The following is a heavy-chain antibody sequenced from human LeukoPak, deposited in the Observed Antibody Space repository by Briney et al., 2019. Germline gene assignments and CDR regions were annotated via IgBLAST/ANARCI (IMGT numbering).Heavy chain of an antibody. D-gene: IGHD2-8*02. CDR2: FSGSSDTI. V-gene: IGHV3-48*04. J-gene: IGHJ4*02. Sequence: GGSLRLSCSASGFTFSSYSMNWVRQAPGKGLEWVSYFSGSSDTIYYAHSVKGRFTISRDNAKKSLYLQMNSLRAEDTAVYYCARAPRPSYWAPYSFDYWGQGTLVTVSS. CDR3: ARAPRPSYWAPYSFDY. CDR1: GFTFSSYS.